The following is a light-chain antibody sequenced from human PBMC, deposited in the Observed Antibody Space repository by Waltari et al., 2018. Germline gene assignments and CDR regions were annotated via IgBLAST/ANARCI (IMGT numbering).Light chain of an antibody. J-gene: IGLJ3*02. V-gene: IGLV2-23*02. CDR3: CSYAGSSTLV. CDR1: SSDVGRYNL. Sequence: QSALTQPASVSGSPGQSITISCTGTSSDVGRYNLFSWYQQHPGKAPKLMVYEVTKRPSGVSNRFSGSKSGNSASLTISGLQAEDEADYYCCSYAGSSTLVFGGGTKVTVL. CDR2: EVT.